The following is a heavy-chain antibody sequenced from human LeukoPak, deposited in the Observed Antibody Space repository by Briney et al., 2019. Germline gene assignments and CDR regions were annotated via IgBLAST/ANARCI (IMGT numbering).Heavy chain of an antibody. CDR3: ARDCGGGSCYGPYDAFDI. Sequence: PGGTLRLFCAASGFTFSSYEMNGVRHAPGKRLEWGSYISSSGSTITYADPSKGRFTISRDNAKYLLYLQMNSLRAEDTAVDYCARDCGGGSCYGPYDAFDIWGQGTMVTVSA. D-gene: IGHD2-15*01. CDR1: GFTFSSYE. V-gene: IGHV3-48*03. CDR2: ISSSGSTI. J-gene: IGHJ3*02.